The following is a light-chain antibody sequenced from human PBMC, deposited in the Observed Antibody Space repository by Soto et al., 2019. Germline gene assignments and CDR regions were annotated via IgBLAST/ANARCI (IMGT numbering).Light chain of an antibody. J-gene: IGLJ2*01. CDR3: ASYTSHTTLI. Sequence: QSALTQPASVSGSPGQSITISCTGSSSDIGAYNYVSWYRQVPGKAHKLMINDVNNRPSGVSSRFSGSKSGNTASLTISGLQAEDEADYYCASYTSHTTLIFGGGTKLTVL. CDR2: DVN. V-gene: IGLV2-14*01. CDR1: SSDIGAYNY.